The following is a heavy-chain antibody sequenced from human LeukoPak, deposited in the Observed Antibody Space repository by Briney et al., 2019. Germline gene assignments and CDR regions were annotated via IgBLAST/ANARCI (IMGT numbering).Heavy chain of an antibody. D-gene: IGHD3-10*01. CDR2: ISVSGGST. CDR3: AKGRGYYYGSGSYFDY. CDR1: GFTFSSYA. Sequence: GGSLRLSCAASGFTFSSYAMSWVRQAPGKGLEWVSAISVSGGSTYYADSVKGRFTISRDNSKNTLYLQMNSLRAEDTAVYYCAKGRGYYYGSGSYFDYWGQGTLVNVSS. J-gene: IGHJ4*02. V-gene: IGHV3-23*01.